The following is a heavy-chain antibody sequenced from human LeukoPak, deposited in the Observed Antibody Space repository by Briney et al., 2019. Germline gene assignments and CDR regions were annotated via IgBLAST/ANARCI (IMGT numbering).Heavy chain of an antibody. J-gene: IGHJ4*02. CDR3: VREGDGSGYYSISLVY. V-gene: IGHV3-7*01. D-gene: IGHD3-22*01. CDR2: LKYDGSDK. Sequence: GGSLRLSCVASGFTFSTYWMSWVRQAPGKGLEWVANLKYDGSDKYYVDSVKGRFTISRDNAKNTLYLQMNSLGAEDTAVYYCVREGDGSGYYSISLVYWGQGTLVSVSS. CDR1: GFTFSTYW.